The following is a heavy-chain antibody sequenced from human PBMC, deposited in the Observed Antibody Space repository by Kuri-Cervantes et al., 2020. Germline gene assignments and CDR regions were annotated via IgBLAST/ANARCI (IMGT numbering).Heavy chain of an antibody. D-gene: IGHD4-17*01. V-gene: IGHV3-7*01. CDR1: GFTFSSYW. J-gene: IGHJ4*02. Sequence: GESLKISCAASGFTFSSYWMSWVRQAPGKGLEWVANIKQDGSEKYYVDSVKGRFTISRDSSKNTLYLQMNSLRAEDTAVYYCARDPHTYGDSFDYWGQGTLVTVSS. CDR3: ARDPHTYGDSFDY. CDR2: IKQDGSEK.